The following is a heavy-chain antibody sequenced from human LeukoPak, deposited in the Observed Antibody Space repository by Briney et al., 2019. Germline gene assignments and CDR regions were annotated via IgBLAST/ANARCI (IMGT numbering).Heavy chain of an antibody. Sequence: GGSLRLSCAASGFTVTSNYMNWVRQAPGKGLEWVSSISSSSSYIYYADSVKGRFTISRDNAKNSPYLQMNSLRAEDTAVYYCARGEPAMVTWGQGTLVTVSS. CDR1: GFTVTSNY. D-gene: IGHD5-18*01. J-gene: IGHJ4*02. CDR3: ARGEPAMVT. CDR2: ISSSSSYI. V-gene: IGHV3-21*01.